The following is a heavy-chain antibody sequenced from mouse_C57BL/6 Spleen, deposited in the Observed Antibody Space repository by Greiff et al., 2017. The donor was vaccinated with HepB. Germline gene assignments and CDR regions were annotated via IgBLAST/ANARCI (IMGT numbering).Heavy chain of an antibody. J-gene: IGHJ2*01. V-gene: IGHV14-1*01. CDR2: IDPADGDT. Sequence: VQLQESGAELVRPGASVKLSCTASGFNIKDYYMHWVKQRPEQGLEWIGRIDPADGDTEYAPKFQGKATMTAHPASNTAYLQLSSLKSEDTAVYYCTCYYYGSSYTNYFDYWGQSTTLTVSS. D-gene: IGHD1-1*01. CDR3: TCYYYGSSYTNYFDY. CDR1: GFNIKDYY.